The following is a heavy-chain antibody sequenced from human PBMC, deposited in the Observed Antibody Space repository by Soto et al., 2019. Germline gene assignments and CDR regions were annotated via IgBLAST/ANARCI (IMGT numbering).Heavy chain of an antibody. CDR3: ARAAMVRDYYYYYMDV. CDR2: IWYDGSNK. CDR1: GFTFSSYG. Sequence: ESGGGVVQPGRSLRLSCAASGFTFSSYGMHWVRQAPGKGLEWVAVIWYDGSNKYYADSVKGRFTISRDNSKNTLYLQMNSLRAEDTAVYYCARAAMVRDYYYYYMDVWGKGTTVTVSS. D-gene: IGHD3-10*01. J-gene: IGHJ6*03. V-gene: IGHV3-33*01.